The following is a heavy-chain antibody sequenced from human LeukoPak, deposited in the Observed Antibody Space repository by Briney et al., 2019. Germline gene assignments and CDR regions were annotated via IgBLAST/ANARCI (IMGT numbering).Heavy chain of an antibody. CDR1: GFTFSSYS. Sequence: PGGSLRLSCAASGFTFSSYSMNWVRQAPGKGLEWVSYISSSSTIYYADSVKGRFTISRDNAKNSLYLQMNSLRAEDTAVYYCARGTSYGSAYWGQGTLVTVSS. D-gene: IGHD1-26*01. V-gene: IGHV3-48*01. J-gene: IGHJ4*02. CDR3: ARGTSYGSAY. CDR2: ISSSSTI.